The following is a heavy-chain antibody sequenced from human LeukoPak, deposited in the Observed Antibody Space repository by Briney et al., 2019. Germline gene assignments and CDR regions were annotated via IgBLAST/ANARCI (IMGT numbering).Heavy chain of an antibody. CDR1: GFSTSSDW. Sequence: VGSLRLSCSASGFSTSSDWMSWVCEAPGKRLERVANINKDVGDKYTMDSVKGGFSLSTDNAKNTEYLQKYCLRDEDTAVYYCAREDYDGSGNYVAWGGGFDVWGQGTTVTVSS. V-gene: IGHV3-7*01. CDR2: INKDVGDK. CDR3: AREDYDGSGNYVAWGGGFDV. D-gene: IGHD3-10*01. J-gene: IGHJ6*02.